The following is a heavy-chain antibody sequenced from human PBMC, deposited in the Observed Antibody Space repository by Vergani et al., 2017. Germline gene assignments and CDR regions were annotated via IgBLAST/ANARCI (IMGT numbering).Heavy chain of an antibody. D-gene: IGHD2-15*01. CDR2: ILPGNSDT. V-gene: IGHV5-51*03. CDR3: ARRYCSSGICNLDY. Sequence: EVQLVQSGADVKKPGESLKISCKGSGYTFTNYWVGWVRQMPGKGLEWMGIILPGNSDTRYSPSFQGQVTISADKYITTAYLQWSSLKASDTAMYYCARRYCSSGICNLDYWGQGTLVTVSS. CDR1: GYTFTNYW. J-gene: IGHJ4*02.